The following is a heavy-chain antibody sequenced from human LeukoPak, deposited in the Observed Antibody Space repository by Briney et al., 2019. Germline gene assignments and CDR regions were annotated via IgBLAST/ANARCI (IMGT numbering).Heavy chain of an antibody. CDR2: IYSGGST. CDR1: GFTVSSNY. J-gene: IGHJ4*02. Sequence: PGGSLRLSCAASGFTVSSNYMSWVRQAPGKGLAWVSVIYSGGSTYYADSVKGRFTISRDNAKNSLYLQMNTLRAEDTAVYYCARDRTTVTTFDYWGQGTLVTVSS. D-gene: IGHD4-17*01. V-gene: IGHV3-66*01. CDR3: ARDRTTVTTFDY.